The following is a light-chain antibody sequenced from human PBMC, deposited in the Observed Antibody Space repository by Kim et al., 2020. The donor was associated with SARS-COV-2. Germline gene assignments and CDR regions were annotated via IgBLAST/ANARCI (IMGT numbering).Light chain of an antibody. CDR1: NSGSKS. Sequence: APGKTARITCGGNNSGSKSVLWYQQKPGQAPVLVIYYDSDRPSGIPERFSGSNSGNTATLTISRVEAGDEADYYCQVWDSSSDHWVFGGGTQLTVL. CDR3: QVWDSSSDHWV. V-gene: IGLV3-21*04. J-gene: IGLJ3*02. CDR2: YDS.